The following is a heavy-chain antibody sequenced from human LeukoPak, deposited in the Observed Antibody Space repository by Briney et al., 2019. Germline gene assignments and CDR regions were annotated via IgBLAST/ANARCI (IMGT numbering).Heavy chain of an antibody. CDR1: GFTFSSYG. D-gene: IGHD2/OR15-2a*01. CDR2: ISDDESNK. CDR3: AKGLYATSSVFDS. Sequence: GGSLRLSCAASGFTFSSYGMHWVRQAPGKGLEWVAVISDDESNKSYADSVKGRFTISRDNSKNTLYLQMNSLRAEDTAVFFCAKGLYATSSVFDSWGQGTLVTVSS. J-gene: IGHJ4*02. V-gene: IGHV3-30*18.